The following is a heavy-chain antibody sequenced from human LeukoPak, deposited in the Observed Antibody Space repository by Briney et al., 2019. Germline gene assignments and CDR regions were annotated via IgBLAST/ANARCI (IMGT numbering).Heavy chain of an antibody. D-gene: IGHD2-2*01. CDR1: GYTFTSYG. CDR3: ARVFCGSTSCYNSFDP. Sequence: ASVKVSCKASGYTFTSYGITWVRQAHGQGLEWMGWMNTYNDNTKYAQKLQGRVTMTKDTSTTTAYMELRSLRSDDTAVYYCARVFCGSTSCYNSFDPWGQGTLVTVSS. J-gene: IGHJ5*02. V-gene: IGHV1-18*01. CDR2: MNTYNDNT.